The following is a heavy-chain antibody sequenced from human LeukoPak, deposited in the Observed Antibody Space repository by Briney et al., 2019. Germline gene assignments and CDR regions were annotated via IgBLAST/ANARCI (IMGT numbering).Heavy chain of an antibody. CDR3: ARGIVVVVNAFDN. D-gene: IGHD3-22*01. J-gene: IGHJ3*02. Sequence: GGSLRLSCAASGFTFSTYAMSWVRQAPGKGLEWVSVIYSGGTTYYADSVKGRFTISRDNSKNTLYLQMNSLGDEDTAVYYCARGIVVVVNAFDNWGQGTMVTVSS. CDR1: GFTFSTYA. V-gene: IGHV3-53*01. CDR2: IYSGGTT.